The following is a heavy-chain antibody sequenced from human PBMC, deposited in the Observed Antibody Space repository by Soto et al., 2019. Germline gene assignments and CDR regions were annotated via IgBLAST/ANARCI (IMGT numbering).Heavy chain of an antibody. V-gene: IGHV3-7*01. CDR3: SPSLDF. CDR1: GFTFSSYC. Sequence: EVQLVESGGGLVQPGGSLRLSCAASGFTFSSYCMDWVRQAPGKGLEWVANIKQDGSEKHYVDSVKGRFTISRDNAKNSLYLQMSSLTAEDSALFYCSPSLDFWGQGTLVTVSS. J-gene: IGHJ4*02. CDR2: IKQDGSEK.